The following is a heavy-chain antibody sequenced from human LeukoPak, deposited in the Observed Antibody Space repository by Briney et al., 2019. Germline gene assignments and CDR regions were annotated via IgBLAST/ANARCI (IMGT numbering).Heavy chain of an antibody. CDR3: ATSDFYHSGRGGVSPSDY. CDR1: GFTFSNYG. D-gene: IGHD3-10*01. V-gene: IGHV3-30*03. CDR2: ISYDESNK. Sequence: GGSLRLSCAASGFTFSNYGMQWVRQAPGKGLEWVAVISYDESNKYYADSVKGRFTASRDNDKKSVYLQMNSLRAEDTAMYYCATSDFYHSGRGGVSPSDYWGQGTLVTVSS. J-gene: IGHJ4*02.